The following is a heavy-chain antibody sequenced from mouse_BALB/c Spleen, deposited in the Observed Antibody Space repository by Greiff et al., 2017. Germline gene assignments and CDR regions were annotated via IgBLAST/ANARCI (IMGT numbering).Heavy chain of an antibody. CDR2: ISSGSSTI. V-gene: IGHV5-17*02. Sequence: EVKLMESGGGLVQPGGSRKLSCAASGFPFSSFGMHWVRQAPEKGLEWVAYISSGSSTIYYADTVKGRCTISRDNPKNTLFLQMTSLRSEDTAMYYCARYYYASSPFDYWGQGTTLTVSS. J-gene: IGHJ2*01. D-gene: IGHD1-1*01. CDR1: GFPFSSFG. CDR3: ARYYYASSPFDY.